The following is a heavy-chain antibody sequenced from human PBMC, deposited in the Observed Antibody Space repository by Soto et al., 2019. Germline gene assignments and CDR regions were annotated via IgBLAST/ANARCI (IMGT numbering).Heavy chain of an antibody. D-gene: IGHD2-21*02. V-gene: IGHV3-21*02. CDR3: TRDLKVTETGADNYYYGMDI. J-gene: IGHJ6*02. CDR1: GFTLSSYT. CDR2: ISRSGINV. Sequence: EVQMVESGGGLVKPGGSLRLSCAASGFTLSSYTMNWVRQAPGRGLEWVSSISRSGINVYYADSVKGRFTISRDNAKNSLYLQMNSLRAEDTALYYCTRDLKVTETGADNYYYGMDIWGQGTTVTVSS.